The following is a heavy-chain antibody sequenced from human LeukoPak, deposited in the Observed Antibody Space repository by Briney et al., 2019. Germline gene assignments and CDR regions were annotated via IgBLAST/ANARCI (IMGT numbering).Heavy chain of an antibody. D-gene: IGHD2-2*02. CDR2: IIPIFGTA. CDR1: GGTFSSYA. Sequence: SVKVSCKASGGTFSSYAISWVRQAPGQGLEWMGGIIPIFGTANYAQKFQGRVTITADESTSTAYMELSSLRSEDTAVYYCARVRSTPGYCSSTSCYTVPQTYYYYMDVWGKGTTVTVSS. CDR3: ARVRSTPGYCSSTSCYTVPQTYYYYMDV. J-gene: IGHJ6*03. V-gene: IGHV1-69*13.